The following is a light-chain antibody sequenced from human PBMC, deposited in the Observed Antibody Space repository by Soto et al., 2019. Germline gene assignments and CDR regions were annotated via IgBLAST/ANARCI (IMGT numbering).Light chain of an antibody. CDR2: AAS. Sequence: AIRMTQSPSSLSASTGHRVTITCRASQGISSYLAWYQQKPGKAPKLLIYAASTLQSGVPSRFSGSGSGTHFTLTICCLQSEDFATYYCQQYYSYSFTFGPGTKVDIK. J-gene: IGKJ3*01. CDR3: QQYYSYSFT. V-gene: IGKV1-8*01. CDR1: QGISSY.